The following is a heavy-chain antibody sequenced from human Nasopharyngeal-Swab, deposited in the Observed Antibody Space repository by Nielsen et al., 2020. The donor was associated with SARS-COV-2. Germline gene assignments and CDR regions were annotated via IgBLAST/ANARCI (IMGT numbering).Heavy chain of an antibody. V-gene: IGHV2-70*01. D-gene: IGHD1-26*01. CDR2: IDWDDDK. CDR3: ARIKDSGYDSYGMDV. Sequence: WIRQPPGKALEWLALIDWDDDKYYSTSLKTRLTISKDTSKNQVVLTMTNMDPVDTATYYCARIKDSGYDSYGMDVWGQGTTGTVSS. J-gene: IGHJ6*02.